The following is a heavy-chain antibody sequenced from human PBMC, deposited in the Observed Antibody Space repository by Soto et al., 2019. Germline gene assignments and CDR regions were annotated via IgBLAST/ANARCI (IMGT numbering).Heavy chain of an antibody. V-gene: IGHV3-23*01. CDR2: ISGSGGST. Sequence: SLRLSCAASGFTFSSYAMSWVRQAPGKGLEWVSAISGSGGSTYYADSVKGRFTISRDNSKNTLYLQMNSLRAEDTAVYYCAKVKEQSRLYSSRWSGAKWIDRWGEGTLVTVSS. CDR1: GFTFSSYA. CDR3: AKVKEQSRLYSSRWSGAKWIDR. J-gene: IGHJ5*02. D-gene: IGHD6-13*01.